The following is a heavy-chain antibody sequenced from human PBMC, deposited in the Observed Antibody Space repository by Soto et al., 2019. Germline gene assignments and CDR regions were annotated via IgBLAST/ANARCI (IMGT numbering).Heavy chain of an antibody. CDR2: IKSKTDGGTT. CDR1: GFTFSSYA. V-gene: IGHV3-15*01. Sequence: GGSLRLSCAASGFTFSSYAMSWVRQAPGKGLEWVGRIKSKTDGGTTDFAAPVKGRFAISRDDSNNMVYLQMNSLKTEDTAVYYCSSDSFIPLVLIRSDFWGPGPLVTVSS. D-gene: IGHD6-6*01. CDR3: SSDSFIPLVLIRSDF. J-gene: IGHJ4*01.